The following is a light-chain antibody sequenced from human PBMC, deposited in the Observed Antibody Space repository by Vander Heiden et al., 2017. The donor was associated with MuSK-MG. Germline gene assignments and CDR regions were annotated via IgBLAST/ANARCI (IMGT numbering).Light chain of an antibody. CDR1: SSNIGAGDD. Sequence: QSELTQPPSVSGAPGQRVSIDCTGSSSNIGAGDDVRWYQRLPGTAPNLLIFHNTFRPSGVPDRFSASNSGTSASVTITGLQPEEEADYYCQSYDSSRTASVFGTGTKVTVL. V-gene: IGLV1-40*01. CDR3: QSYDSSRTASV. J-gene: IGLJ1*01. CDR2: HNT.